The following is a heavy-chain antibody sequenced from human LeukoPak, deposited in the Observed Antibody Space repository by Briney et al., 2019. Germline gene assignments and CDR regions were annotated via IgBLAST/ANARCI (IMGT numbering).Heavy chain of an antibody. CDR1: GFTFGDYA. Sequence: GGSLRLSCTASGFTFGDYAMSWVRQAPGKGLEWVGFIRSKAYGGTTEHAASVKGRFTISRDDSKSIAYLQMNSLKTEDTAVYYCTRDLPHDYSSGWYGYYFDYWGLGTLVIVSS. D-gene: IGHD6-19*01. CDR2: IRSKAYGGTT. J-gene: IGHJ4*02. CDR3: TRDLPHDYSSGWYGYYFDY. V-gene: IGHV3-49*04.